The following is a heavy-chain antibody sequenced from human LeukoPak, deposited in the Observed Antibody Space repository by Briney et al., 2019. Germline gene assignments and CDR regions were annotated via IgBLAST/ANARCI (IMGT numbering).Heavy chain of an antibody. V-gene: IGHV3-48*01. J-gene: IGHJ4*02. CDR3: ASEKRDGYLY. Sequence: GGSLRLSCGASGFTFNTYNMNWVRQAPGKGLEWVSYISSSSSTIHYADSVKGRFTISRDNAKNSLSLQMNSLRAEDTALYYCASEKRDGYLYWGQGTLVTVSS. CDR1: GFTFNTYN. D-gene: IGHD5-24*01. CDR2: ISSSSSTI.